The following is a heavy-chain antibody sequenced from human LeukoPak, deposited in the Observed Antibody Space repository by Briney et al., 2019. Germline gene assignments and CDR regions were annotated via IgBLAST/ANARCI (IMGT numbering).Heavy chain of an antibody. CDR3: ARTYCGGDCCHSTAYFDY. CDR2: INHSGST. J-gene: IGHJ4*02. CDR1: GGSFSGYY. Sequence: SETLSLTCAVYGGSFSGYYWSWIRQPPGKGLEWIGEINHSGSTNYNPSLKSRVTISVDTSKNQFSLKLSSVTAADTAVYYCARTYCGGDCCHSTAYFDYWGQGTLVTVSS. D-gene: IGHD2-21*02. V-gene: IGHV4-34*01.